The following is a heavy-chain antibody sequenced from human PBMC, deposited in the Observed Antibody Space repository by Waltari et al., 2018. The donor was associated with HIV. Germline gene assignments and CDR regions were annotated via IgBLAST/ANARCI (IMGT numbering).Heavy chain of an antibody. J-gene: IGHJ4*02. D-gene: IGHD3-9*01. CDR2: IYTSGST. CDR1: AGSISSGSYY. CDR3: ARAPGYYDILTGYYNPYYFDY. Sequence: QLQLQESGPGLVQPSQPLSLTCTVAAGSISSGSYYWNCIRQPAGKGLVWIGRIYTSGSTNYNPPLKSRVTISVDTSKNQFSLKLSSVTAADTAVYYCARAPGYYDILTGYYNPYYFDYWGQGTLVTVSS. V-gene: IGHV4-61*02.